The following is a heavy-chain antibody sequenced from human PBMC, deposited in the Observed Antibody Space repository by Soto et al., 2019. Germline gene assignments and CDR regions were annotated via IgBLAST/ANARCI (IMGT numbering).Heavy chain of an antibody. CDR2: ISYDGSNK. D-gene: IGHD2-2*01. CDR1: GFTFSSYA. CDR3: ATVKVGYCSSTSCRYPYFDY. J-gene: IGHJ4*02. V-gene: IGHV3-30-3*01. Sequence: GGSLRLSCAASGFTFSSYAMHWVRQAPGKGLEWVAVISYDGSNKYYADSVKGRFTISRDNSKNTLYLQMDSLRAEDTAVYYCATVKVGYCSSTSCRYPYFDYWGQGTLVTVSS.